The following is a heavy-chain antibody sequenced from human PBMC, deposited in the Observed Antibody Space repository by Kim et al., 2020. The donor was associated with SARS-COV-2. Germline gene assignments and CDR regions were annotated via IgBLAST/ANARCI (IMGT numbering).Heavy chain of an antibody. Sequence: VTGRLTIARDNSKNTLYLQINSLRAEDTAIYYCAKDVSGGPPDYYYAMDVWGQGTPVTVSS. CDR3: AKDVSGGPPDYYYAMDV. D-gene: IGHD6-19*01. V-gene: IGHV3-23*01. J-gene: IGHJ6*02.